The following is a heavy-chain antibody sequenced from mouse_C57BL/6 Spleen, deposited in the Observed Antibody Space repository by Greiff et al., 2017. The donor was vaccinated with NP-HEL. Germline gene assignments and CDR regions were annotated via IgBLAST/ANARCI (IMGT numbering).Heavy chain of an antibody. D-gene: IGHD2-4*01. V-gene: IGHV1-80*01. CDR3: ARLDFVYDYAAWFAY. Sequence: VQLQESGAELVKPGASVKISCKASGYAFSSYWMNWVKQRPGKGLEWIGQIYPGDGDTNYNGKFKGKATLTADKSSSTAYMQLSSLTSEDSAVYFCARLDFVYDYAAWFAYWGGGTLVSVSA. CDR2: IYPGDGDT. J-gene: IGHJ3*01. CDR1: GYAFSSYW.